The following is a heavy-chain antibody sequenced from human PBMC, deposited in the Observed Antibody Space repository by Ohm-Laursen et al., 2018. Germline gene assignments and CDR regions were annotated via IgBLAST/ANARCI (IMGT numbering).Heavy chain of an antibody. V-gene: IGHV3-7*01. J-gene: IGHJ4*02. Sequence: SLRLSCAASGFTFSGYWMSWVRQAPGKGLEWVANIKEDGSEKYYVDSVKDRFTISRDNARNSVYLEMSSLRADDTAVYYCARDARDALRLLEIDYWGQGTLVTVSS. CDR1: GFTFSGYW. D-gene: IGHD3-3*01. CDR3: ARDARDALRLLEIDY. CDR2: IKEDGSEK.